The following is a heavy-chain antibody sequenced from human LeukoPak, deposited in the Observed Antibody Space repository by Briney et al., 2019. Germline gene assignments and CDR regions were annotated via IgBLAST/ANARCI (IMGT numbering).Heavy chain of an antibody. D-gene: IGHD6-6*01. CDR1: GFTFSSYS. Sequence: GGSLRLSCAASGFTFSSYSMNWVRQAPGKGLEWVSSISSSSSYICYADSVKGRFTISRDNAKNSLYLQMNSLRAEDTAVYYCVLVPKSSSIADVSFDYWGQGTLVTVSP. V-gene: IGHV3-21*01. CDR3: VLVPKSSSIADVSFDY. CDR2: ISSSSSYI. J-gene: IGHJ4*02.